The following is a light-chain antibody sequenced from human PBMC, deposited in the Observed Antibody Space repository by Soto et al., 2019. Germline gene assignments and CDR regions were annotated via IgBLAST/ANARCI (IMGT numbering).Light chain of an antibody. Sequence: EILMTQSPATLSVSPGERATLSCRASHRVNIYIAWYQQRPGQAPRLLIYDASTRATGIPARFSGSGSGTEFTLTISSLQSEDFAVYYCQQYNDWPRTFGQGTKVDIK. J-gene: IGKJ1*01. V-gene: IGKV3-15*01. CDR1: HRVNIY. CDR2: DAS. CDR3: QQYNDWPRT.